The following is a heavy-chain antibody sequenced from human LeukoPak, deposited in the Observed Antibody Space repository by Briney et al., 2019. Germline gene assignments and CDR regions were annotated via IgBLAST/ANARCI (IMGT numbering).Heavy chain of an antibody. CDR1: GFTFSSYT. CDR2: ISHDGRNK. D-gene: IGHD3-10*01. V-gene: IGHV3-30*04. CDR3: ARGSHQDYFGSMTYLFDY. J-gene: IGHJ4*02. Sequence: GRSLRLSCAASGFTFSSYTIHWVRQAPGKGLEWVTLISHDGRNKNYADSVKGRFTISRDNSKRTLYLEVNSLRADDTAVYYCARGSHQDYFGSMTYLFDYWGQGTLVTVSS.